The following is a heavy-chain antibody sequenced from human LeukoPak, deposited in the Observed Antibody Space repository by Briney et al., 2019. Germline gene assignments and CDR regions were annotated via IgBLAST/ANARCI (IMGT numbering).Heavy chain of an antibody. V-gene: IGHV4-4*02. CDR3: ARGPAIGAFDI. D-gene: IGHD3-22*01. CDR2: VNLQGST. J-gene: IGHJ3*02. CDR1: GGSISNTNW. Sequence: KPSETLSLTCGVSGGSISNTNWWTWVRQPPGKGLEWIGEVNLQGSTNYNPSLKSRVAISVATSKNQFSLKLSSVTAADTAVYYCARGPAIGAFDIWGQGTMVTVSS.